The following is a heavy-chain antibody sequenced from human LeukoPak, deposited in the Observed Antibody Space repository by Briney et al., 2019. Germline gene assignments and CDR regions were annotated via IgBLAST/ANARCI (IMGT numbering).Heavy chain of an antibody. CDR1: GFIFSRYG. CDR2: INWNGGST. V-gene: IGHV3-20*04. J-gene: IGHJ3*02. Sequence: GGSLRLSCAASGFIFSRYGMSWVRQAPGKGLEWVSGINWNGGSTGYADSVKGRFTISRDNAKNSLYLQMNSLRAEDTALYYCARVKYCSGGSCYRDAFDIWGQGTMVTVSS. D-gene: IGHD2-15*01. CDR3: ARVKYCSGGSCYRDAFDI.